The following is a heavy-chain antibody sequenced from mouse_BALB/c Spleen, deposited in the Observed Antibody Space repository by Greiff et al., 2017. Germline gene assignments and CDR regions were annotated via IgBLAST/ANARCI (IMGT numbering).Heavy chain of an antibody. CDR2: INPGSGGT. CDR3: ARSEDGNYGGFAY. J-gene: IGHJ3*01. V-gene: IGHV1-54*01. Sequence: QVQLQQSGAELVRPGTSVKVSCKASGYAFTNYLIEWVKQRPGQGLEWIGVINPGSGGTNYNEKFKGKATLTADKSSSTAYMQLSSLTSDDSAVYFCARSEDGNYGGFAYWGQGTLVTVSA. D-gene: IGHD2-1*01. CDR1: GYAFTNYL.